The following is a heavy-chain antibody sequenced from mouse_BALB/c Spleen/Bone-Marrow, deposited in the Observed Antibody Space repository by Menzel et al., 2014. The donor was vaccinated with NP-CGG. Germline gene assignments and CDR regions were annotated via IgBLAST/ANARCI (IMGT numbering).Heavy chain of an antibody. D-gene: IGHD2-4*01. J-gene: IGHJ3*01. CDR1: GYTFTSYW. CDR2: INPSNGRT. V-gene: IGHV1S81*02. Sequence: QVQLQQSGAELVKPGASVKLSCKASGYTFTSYWMHWVKQRPGQGLEWIGEINPSNGRTNYNEKFKSKATLTVDKSSSTAYMQLSSLTSEDSAVYYCARLGITLAYWGQGTLVTVSA. CDR3: ARLGITLAY.